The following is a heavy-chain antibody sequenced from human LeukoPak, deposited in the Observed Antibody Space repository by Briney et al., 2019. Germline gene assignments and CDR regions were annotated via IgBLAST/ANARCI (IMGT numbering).Heavy chain of an antibody. CDR2: ISGSGGST. Sequence: GGSLRLSCAASGLTFSSYAMSWVRQAPGKGLEWVSAISGSGGSTYYADSVKGRFTISRDNSKNTLYLQMNSPRAEDTAVYYCAKVASTLYSSGWYEGAFDIWGQGTMVTVSS. D-gene: IGHD6-19*01. V-gene: IGHV3-23*01. J-gene: IGHJ3*02. CDR3: AKVASTLYSSGWYEGAFDI. CDR1: GLTFSSYA.